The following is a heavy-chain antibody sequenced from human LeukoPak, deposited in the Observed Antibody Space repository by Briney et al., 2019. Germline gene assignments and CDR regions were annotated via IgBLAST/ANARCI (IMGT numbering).Heavy chain of an antibody. CDR3: ARDITGTTLDNWFDP. V-gene: IGHV3-7*01. Sequence: GGSLRLSCAASGSTFSSYWMSWVRQAPGKGLEWVANIKQDGSEKYYVDSVKGRFTISRDNAKNSLYLQMNSLRAEDTAVYYCARDITGTTLDNWFDPWGQGTLVTVSS. J-gene: IGHJ5*02. D-gene: IGHD1-20*01. CDR2: IKQDGSEK. CDR1: GSTFSSYW.